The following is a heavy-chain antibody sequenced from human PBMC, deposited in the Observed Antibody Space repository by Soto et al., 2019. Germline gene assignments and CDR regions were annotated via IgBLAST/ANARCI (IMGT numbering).Heavy chain of an antibody. CDR2: IYYSGST. CDR1: GGSISSYY. Sequence: SETLSLTCTVSGGSISSYYWSWIRQPPGKGLEWIGYIYYSGSTNYNPSLKSRVTISVDTSKNQFSLKLSSVTAADTAVYYCARQPTWGDYGWWFDPRGQGTLVTVSS. D-gene: IGHD4-17*01. V-gene: IGHV4-59*08. J-gene: IGHJ5*02. CDR3: ARQPTWGDYGWWFDP.